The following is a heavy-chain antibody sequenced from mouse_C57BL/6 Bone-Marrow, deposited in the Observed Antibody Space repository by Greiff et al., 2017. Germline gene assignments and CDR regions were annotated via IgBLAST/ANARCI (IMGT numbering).Heavy chain of an antibody. V-gene: IGHV1-64*01. CDR2: IHPNSGST. CDR1: GYTFTSYW. D-gene: IGHD1-1*01. J-gene: IGHJ2*01. Sequence: QVQLQQPGAELVKPGASVKLSCKASGYTFTSYWMHWVKQRPGQGLEWIGMIHPNSGSTNYNQKFKSKATLTVDKSSSTAYMQLSSLTSEDSAVYYCARKVTVVADYWGQGTTLTVSA. CDR3: ARKVTVVADY.